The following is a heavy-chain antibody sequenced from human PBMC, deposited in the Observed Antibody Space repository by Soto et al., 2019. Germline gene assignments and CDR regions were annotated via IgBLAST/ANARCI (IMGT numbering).Heavy chain of an antibody. J-gene: IGHJ4*02. CDR2: IYTSGST. V-gene: IGHV4-4*07. D-gene: IGHD3-9*01. Sequence: SETLSLTCTVSGGSISSYYWSWIRQPAGKGLEWIGRIYTSGSTNYNPSLKSRVTMSVDTSKNQFSLKLSSLTAADTAVYYCARGSISTGFRTFLYYFDYWGQGTLVTVSS. CDR1: GGSISSYY. CDR3: ARGSISTGFRTFLYYFDY.